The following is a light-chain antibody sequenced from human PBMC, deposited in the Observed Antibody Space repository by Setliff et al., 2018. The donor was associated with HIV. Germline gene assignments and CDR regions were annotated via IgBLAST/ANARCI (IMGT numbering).Light chain of an antibody. V-gene: IGLV2-11*01. CDR2: DVT. Sequence: QSALTQPRSVSGSPGQSVTISCTGTSSDVGVYNYVSWYQHHPGKAPKLMIYDVTTRPSGVPDRFSGSKSGNTASLTISGLQADDEADYYCCSYAGANTFVFGGGTKVTVL. CDR3: CSYAGANTFV. CDR1: SSDVGVYNY. J-gene: IGLJ2*01.